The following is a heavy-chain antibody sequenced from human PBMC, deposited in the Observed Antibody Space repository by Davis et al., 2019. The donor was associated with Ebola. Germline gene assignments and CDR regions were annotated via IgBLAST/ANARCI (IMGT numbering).Heavy chain of an antibody. Sequence: GESLKISCAASGFTFSGPAMHGVRQPPGKGLEWVGRIRSKANSYATAYAASVKGRFTISRDDSKNTAYLQMNSLKTEDTAVYYCTPSSSSTYQDYWGQGTLVTVSS. CDR3: TPSSSSTYQDY. J-gene: IGHJ4*02. V-gene: IGHV3-73*01. CDR1: GFTFSGPA. CDR2: IRSKANSYAT. D-gene: IGHD6-13*01.